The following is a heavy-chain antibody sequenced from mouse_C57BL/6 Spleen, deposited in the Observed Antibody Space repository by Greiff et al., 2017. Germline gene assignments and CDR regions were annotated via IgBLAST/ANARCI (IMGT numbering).Heavy chain of an antibody. J-gene: IGHJ1*03. D-gene: IGHD1-1*01. Sequence: VQLQQPGAELVKPGASVKMSCKASGYTFTSYWITWVKQRPGQGLEWIGDIYPGSGSTNYNEKFKSKATLTVDTSSSTAYMQLSSLTSADSAVYYCARVIYYYGSSHWYFDVWGTGTTVTVAS. CDR3: ARVIYYYGSSHWYFDV. V-gene: IGHV1-55*01. CDR1: GYTFTSYW. CDR2: IYPGSGST.